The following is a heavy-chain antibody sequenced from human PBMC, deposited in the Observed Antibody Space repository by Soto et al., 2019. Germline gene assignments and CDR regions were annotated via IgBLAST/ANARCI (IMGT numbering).Heavy chain of an antibody. D-gene: IGHD3-22*01. CDR2: IYYSGST. V-gene: IGHV4-39*01. Sequence: QLQLQESGPGLVKPSETLSLTCTVSGGSISSSSYYWGWIRQPPGKGLEWIGSIYYSGSTYYNPSLKSRVTISVDTSKNQFSLKLSSVTAADTAVYYCARNDHYYDSSGYYHWGQGTLVTVSS. CDR3: ARNDHYYDSSGYYH. CDR1: GGSISSSSYY. J-gene: IGHJ4*02.